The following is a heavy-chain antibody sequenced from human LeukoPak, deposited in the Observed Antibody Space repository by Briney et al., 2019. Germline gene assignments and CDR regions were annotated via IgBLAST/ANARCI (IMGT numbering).Heavy chain of an antibody. Sequence: ASVKVSCKASGGTFTSYYMHWVRQAPGQGLEWMGIINPSGGDTSYAQKFQGRVTMTRDTSTSTVYMELSSLRSEDTAVYYCARAYTAMVYWFDPWGQGTLVTVSS. CDR1: GGTFTSYY. V-gene: IGHV1-46*01. D-gene: IGHD5-18*01. J-gene: IGHJ5*02. CDR2: INPSGGDT. CDR3: ARAYTAMVYWFDP.